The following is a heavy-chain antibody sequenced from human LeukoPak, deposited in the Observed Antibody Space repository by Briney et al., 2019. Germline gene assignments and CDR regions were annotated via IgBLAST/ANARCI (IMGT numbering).Heavy chain of an antibody. V-gene: IGHV4-31*03. CDR2: IYYSGST. CDR3: ARDGILTGYRYFDY. CDR1: GGSISSGGYY. J-gene: IGHJ4*02. D-gene: IGHD3-9*01. Sequence: SQTLSLTCTVSGGSISSGGYYWSWIRQHPGKGLEWIGYIYYSGSTYYNPSLKSRVTISVDTSKNQFSLKLSSVTAADTAVYYCARDGILTGYRYFDYWGQGTLVTVSS.